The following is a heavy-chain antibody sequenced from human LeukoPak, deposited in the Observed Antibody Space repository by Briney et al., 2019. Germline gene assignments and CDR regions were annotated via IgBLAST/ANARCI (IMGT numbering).Heavy chain of an antibody. CDR2: IYYSGST. CDR3: ARASFGDYSFDY. D-gene: IGHD4-17*01. Sequence: SETLSLTCTVSGGSISSYYWSWIRQPPGKGLEWIGYIYYSGSTNYNPSLKSRVTISVDTSKNQFSLKLSSVTAADTALYYCARASFGDYSFDYWGQGTLVTVSS. J-gene: IGHJ4*02. V-gene: IGHV4-59*13. CDR1: GGSISSYY.